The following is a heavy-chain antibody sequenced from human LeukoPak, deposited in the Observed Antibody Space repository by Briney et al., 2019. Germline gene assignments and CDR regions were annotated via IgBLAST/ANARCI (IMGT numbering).Heavy chain of an antibody. J-gene: IGHJ4*02. CDR2: ISWNSGSI. D-gene: IGHD4-23*01. Sequence: GRSLRLSCAASGFTFDDYAMHWVRQAPGKGLEWVSGISWNSGSIGYADSVKGRFTISRDNAKNSLYLQMNSLRAEDTALYYCAKDNYGGNSGLFDYWGQGTLVTVSS. CDR1: GFTFDDYA. V-gene: IGHV3-9*01. CDR3: AKDNYGGNSGLFDY.